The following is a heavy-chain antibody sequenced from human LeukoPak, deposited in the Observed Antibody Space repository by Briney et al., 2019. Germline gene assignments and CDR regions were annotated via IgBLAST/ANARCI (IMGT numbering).Heavy chain of an antibody. J-gene: IGHJ3*02. Sequence: GGSLRLSCAASGFTFSSYDMNWVRQAPGKGLEWVSSISSSSSHIYFADSVKGRFTISRDNAKNSLYLQMNSLRAEDTAVYYCATYSSSWLDAFDIWGQGTMVTVSS. D-gene: IGHD6-13*01. CDR3: ATYSSSWLDAFDI. V-gene: IGHV3-21*01. CDR1: GFTFSSYD. CDR2: ISSSSSHI.